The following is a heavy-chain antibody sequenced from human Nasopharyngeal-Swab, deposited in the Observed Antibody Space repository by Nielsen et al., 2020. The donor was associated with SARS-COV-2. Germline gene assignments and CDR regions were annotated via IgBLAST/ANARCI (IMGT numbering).Heavy chain of an antibody. CDR2: IKSKTDGGTT. V-gene: IGHV3-15*01. CDR3: TTVYDYGDYYYYYYGMDV. Sequence: GESLKLSCAASGFTFSNAWMSWVRQAPGKGLEWVGRIKSKTDGGTTDYAAPVKGRFTISRDDSKNTLYLQMNSLKTEDTAVYYCTTVYDYGDYYYYYYGMDVWGQGTTVTVSS. CDR1: GFTFSNAW. J-gene: IGHJ6*02. D-gene: IGHD4-17*01.